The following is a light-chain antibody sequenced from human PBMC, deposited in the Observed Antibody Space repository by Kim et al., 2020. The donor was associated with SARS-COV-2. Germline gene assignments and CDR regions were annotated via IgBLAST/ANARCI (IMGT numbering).Light chain of an antibody. V-gene: IGKV1-5*03. Sequence: DIQMTQSPSTLSAFVGDRVTITCRASQSINNWLAWYQHKAGAAPKVLIYKASILEAGVPSRFSGSGSGTEFTLTISSLQADDFATYYCQNYNGYPWTFGQGTKLEIK. J-gene: IGKJ1*01. CDR1: QSINNW. CDR3: QNYNGYPWT. CDR2: KAS.